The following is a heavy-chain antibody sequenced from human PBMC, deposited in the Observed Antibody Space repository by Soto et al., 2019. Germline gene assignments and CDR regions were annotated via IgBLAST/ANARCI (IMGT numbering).Heavy chain of an antibody. Sequence: ASVKVSCKASEYTFTNYAIHWVRQAPGQGLEWMGWINAGNGNTKYSQNFQGRVTITRDTSASTAYMELSSLRSEDTAVYYCAGLGGEVDYWGQGTLVTVSS. CDR2: INAGNGNT. J-gene: IGHJ4*02. D-gene: IGHD2-15*01. V-gene: IGHV1-3*01. CDR1: EYTFTNYA. CDR3: AGLGGEVDY.